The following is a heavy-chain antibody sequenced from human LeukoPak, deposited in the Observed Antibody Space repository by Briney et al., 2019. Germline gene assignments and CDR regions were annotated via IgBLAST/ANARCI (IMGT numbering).Heavy chain of an antibody. J-gene: IGHJ4*02. Sequence: GGSLRLSCAASGFTFSSYAMSWVRQAPGKGLEWVSVISGSGDSTYSADSVKGRFTISRDNSKNTLYLQMNSLRAEDTAVYYCARETRSGSYSDFDYWGQGTLVTVSS. D-gene: IGHD3-10*01. V-gene: IGHV3-23*01. CDR2: ISGSGDST. CDR1: GFTFSSYA. CDR3: ARETRSGSYSDFDY.